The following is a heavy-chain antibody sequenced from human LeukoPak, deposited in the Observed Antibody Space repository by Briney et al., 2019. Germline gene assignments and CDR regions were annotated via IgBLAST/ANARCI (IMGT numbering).Heavy chain of an antibody. V-gene: IGHV1-18*01. CDR2: IHIYRGNT. J-gene: IGHJ5*02. CDR1: GYSSTNYG. D-gene: IGHD6-13*01. Sequence: ASVKVSCKASGYSSTNYGISWVRQAPGQGLEWMGWIHIYRGNTNYAQKFQGRVTMTTDTSTSTVYMEVRGPRSDDTAMYYCARDVGITVADSFDPWGQGTLVNVSS. CDR3: ARDVGITVADSFDP.